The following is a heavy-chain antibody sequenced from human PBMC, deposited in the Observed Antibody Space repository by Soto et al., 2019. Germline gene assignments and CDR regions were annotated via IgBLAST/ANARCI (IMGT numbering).Heavy chain of an antibody. J-gene: IGHJ6*02. V-gene: IGHV4-39*01. D-gene: IGHD1-26*01. CDR1: GGSISSSSYY. CDR3: AIPQGRDYYYYGMDV. CDR2: IYYSGST. Sequence: QLQLQESGPGLVKPSETLSLTCTVSGGSISSSSYYWGWIRQPPGKGLEWIGSIYYSGSTYYNPSLKSRVTISVDTSKNQFSLKLSSVTAADTAVYYCAIPQGRDYYYYGMDVWGQGTTVTVSS.